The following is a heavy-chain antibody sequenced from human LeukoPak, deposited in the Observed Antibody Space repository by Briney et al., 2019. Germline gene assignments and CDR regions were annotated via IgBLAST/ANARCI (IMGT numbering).Heavy chain of an antibody. J-gene: IGHJ4*02. CDR2: IYYSGST. Sequence: KPSETLSLTCTVSGGSIISYYWRWVRQPPGKGLEWIGYIYYSGSTNYNPSLKSRVTISVDTSKNQFSLKLSSVTAADTAVYYCARRSGSSWPFDYWGQGTLVTVSS. CDR1: GGSIISYY. V-gene: IGHV4-59*08. CDR3: ARRSGSSWPFDY. D-gene: IGHD6-13*01.